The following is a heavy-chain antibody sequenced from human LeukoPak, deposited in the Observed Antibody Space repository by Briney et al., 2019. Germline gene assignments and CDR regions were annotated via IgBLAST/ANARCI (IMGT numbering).Heavy chain of an antibody. J-gene: IGHJ4*02. CDR2: INQDGSET. Sequence: PGGSLRLSCAGSGFTFSSHWMNWVRQAPGKGLEWVAHINQDGSETYYVDSVKGRFTISRANAKNSLYLQMHSLRAEDTAVYYCARDSYRALEYWGQGTLVTVSS. CDR1: GFTFSSHW. V-gene: IGHV3-7*01. D-gene: IGHD1-14*01. CDR3: ARDSYRALEY.